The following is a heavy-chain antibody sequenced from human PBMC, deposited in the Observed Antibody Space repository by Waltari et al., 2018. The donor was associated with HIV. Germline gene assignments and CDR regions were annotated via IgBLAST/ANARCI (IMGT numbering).Heavy chain of an antibody. CDR1: GYTFTGYY. J-gene: IGHJ4*02. Sequence: QVHLVQSGAEVKKPGASVKVSCKASGYTFTGYYLHWVRQAPGQGLEWMGRINPDSGGTDYAQKFQGSVTMTRDTSISTAYMELSKLRSDDTAVYYCARYRLDAGKLFDYWGQGTLVTVSS. CDR2: INPDSGGT. D-gene: IGHD6-13*01. V-gene: IGHV1-2*06. CDR3: ARYRLDAGKLFDY.